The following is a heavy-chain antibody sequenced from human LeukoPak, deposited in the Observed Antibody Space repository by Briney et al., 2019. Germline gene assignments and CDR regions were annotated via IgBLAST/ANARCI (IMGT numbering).Heavy chain of an antibody. CDR2: IYYSGTT. J-gene: IGHJ4*02. V-gene: IGHV4-39*07. CDR1: RGSTSSSSYY. CDR3: ARVGIPARPFDY. D-gene: IGHD6-6*01. Sequence: SETLSLTCTVSRGSTSSSSYYWGWIRQPPGRGLEWIGTIYYSGTTYYNPSLKSRVTISVDKSKNQFSLKLSSVTAADTAVYYCARVGIPARPFDYWGQGTLVTVSS.